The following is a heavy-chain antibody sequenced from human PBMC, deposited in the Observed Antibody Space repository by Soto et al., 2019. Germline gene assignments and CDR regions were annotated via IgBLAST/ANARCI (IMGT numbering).Heavy chain of an antibody. J-gene: IGHJ4*02. CDR2: IYYSGST. Sequence: QLQLQESGPGLVKPSETLSLTCTVSGGSISSSSYYWGWIRQPPGKGLEWIGSIYYSGSTYYNPSLKSRVTISVDTSKNQFSLKLSSVTAADTAVYYCAREYSSSGYYFDYWGQGTLVTVSS. CDR3: AREYSSSGYYFDY. CDR1: GGSISSSSYY. V-gene: IGHV4-39*01. D-gene: IGHD6-6*01.